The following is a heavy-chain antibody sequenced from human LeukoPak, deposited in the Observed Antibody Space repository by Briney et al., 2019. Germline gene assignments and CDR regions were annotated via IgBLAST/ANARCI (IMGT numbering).Heavy chain of an antibody. D-gene: IGHD3-22*01. Sequence: ASVKVSCKVSGYTLTELSMHWVRQAPGKGLEWMGGFDPEDGETIYAQKFQGRVTMTEDTSTDTAYMELSSLRSEDTAVYYCATSLSDYYDSSGQFDYRGQGTLVTVSS. J-gene: IGHJ4*02. V-gene: IGHV1-24*01. CDR2: FDPEDGET. CDR1: GYTLTELS. CDR3: ATSLSDYYDSSGQFDY.